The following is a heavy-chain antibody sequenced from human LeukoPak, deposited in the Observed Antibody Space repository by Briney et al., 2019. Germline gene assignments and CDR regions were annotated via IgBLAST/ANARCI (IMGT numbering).Heavy chain of an antibody. J-gene: IGHJ6*02. CDR1: GFTFGEYA. D-gene: IGHD3-16*01. V-gene: IGHV3-21*01. Sequence: GGSLRLSCTASGFTFGEYAMSWVRQAPGKGLEWVSSISSSSSYIYYADSVKGRFTISRDNAKNSLYLQMNSLRAEDTAVYYCARLIEYGMDVWGQGTTVTVSS. CDR2: ISSSSSYI. CDR3: ARLIEYGMDV.